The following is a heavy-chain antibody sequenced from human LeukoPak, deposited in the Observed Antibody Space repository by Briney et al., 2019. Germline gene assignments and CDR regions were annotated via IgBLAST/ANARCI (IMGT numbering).Heavy chain of an antibody. D-gene: IGHD3-22*01. V-gene: IGHV4-59*01. CDR2: IYYSGST. CDR1: GGSISSYY. J-gene: IGHJ4*02. CDR3: ARERGDSSGSFDY. Sequence: ASETLSLTCTVSGGSISSYYWSWIRQPPGKGLEWIGYIYYSGSTNSNPSLKSRVTISVDTSKNQFSLKLSSVTAADTAVYYCARERGDSSGSFDYWGQGTLVTVSS.